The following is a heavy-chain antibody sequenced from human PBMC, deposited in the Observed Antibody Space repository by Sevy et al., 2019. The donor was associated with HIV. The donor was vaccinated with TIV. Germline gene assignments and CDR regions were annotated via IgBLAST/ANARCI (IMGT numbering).Heavy chain of an antibody. D-gene: IGHD2-15*01. CDR1: GYTFNNYI. V-gene: IGHV1-3*04. CDR2: VNTASGDT. Sequence: ASVKVSCKGSGYTFNNYIIYWVRQAPGQSLAWMGWVNTASGDTKYSQKFQGRVIITTDTSARTVYMELNNLRSEDTAFYFCARDFCSGGSCYSAFVYWGQGTLVTVSS. CDR3: ARDFCSGGSCYSAFVY. J-gene: IGHJ4*02.